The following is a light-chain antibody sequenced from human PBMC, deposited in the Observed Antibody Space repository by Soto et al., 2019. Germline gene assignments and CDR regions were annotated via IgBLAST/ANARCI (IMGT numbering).Light chain of an antibody. Sequence: EIVMTQSPASLSVSPGERATLSCRASQTVSSNLAWYQQKPGQAPRLLIYAASTRATGVPARFSGSGSGTEFTLTISSLQSEDFAVYHCQQYSDWPPHTFGQGTKVDIK. J-gene: IGKJ1*01. CDR2: AAS. CDR1: QTVSSN. CDR3: QQYSDWPPHT. V-gene: IGKV3-15*01.